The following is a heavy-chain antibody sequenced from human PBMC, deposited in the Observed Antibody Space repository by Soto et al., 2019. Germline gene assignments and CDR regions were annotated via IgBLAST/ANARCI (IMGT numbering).Heavy chain of an antibody. D-gene: IGHD5-12*01. CDR2: INRSGST. CDR1: GGSFSGYY. V-gene: IGHV4-34*01. J-gene: IGHJ2*01. CDR3: ARFSRRIVATIVSGWFFDL. Sequence: QVQLQQWGAGLLKPSETLSLTCAVYGGSFSGYYWSWIRQPPGKGLEWIGEINRSGSTSFNPSLTGQLTISVDTSKNQFSLKLSSVTAADTAVYYCARFSRRIVATIVSGWFFDLWGRGTLVSVSS.